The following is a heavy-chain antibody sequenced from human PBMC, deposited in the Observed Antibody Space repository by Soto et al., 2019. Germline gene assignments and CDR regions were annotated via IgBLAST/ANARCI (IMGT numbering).Heavy chain of an antibody. V-gene: IGHV3-23*01. CDR2: ISGSGGST. Sequence: GGSLRLSCAASGFTFSSYAMSWVRQAPGKGLEWVSAISGSGGSTYYADSVKGRFTISRDNSKNTLYLQMNSLRAEDTAIYYCARNPLSSSCYFSPWGQGTLVTSPQ. CDR1: GFTFSSYA. D-gene: IGHD6-13*01. J-gene: IGHJ5*02. CDR3: ARNPLSSSCYFSP.